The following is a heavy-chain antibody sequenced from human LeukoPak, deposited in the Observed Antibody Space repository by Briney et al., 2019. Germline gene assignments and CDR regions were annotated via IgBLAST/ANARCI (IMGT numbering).Heavy chain of an antibody. CDR3: ARDYAVGESFDI. D-gene: IGHD3-16*01. J-gene: IGHJ3*02. V-gene: IGHV3-74*01. CDR1: GFAFSSYW. Sequence: GGSLRLSCAASGFAFSSYWMHWVRQAPGEGLVWVARITSDGSSTSHADSVKGRFTISRGNAKNTLYLQMNSLRAEDTAVYYCARDYAVGESFDIWGQGTLVTVSS. CDR2: ITSDGSST.